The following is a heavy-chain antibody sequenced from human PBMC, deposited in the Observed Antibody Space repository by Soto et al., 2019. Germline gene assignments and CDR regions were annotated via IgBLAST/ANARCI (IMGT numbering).Heavy chain of an antibody. CDR2: ISYDGSNK. V-gene: IGHV3-30*18. Sequence: GGSLRLSCAASGFTFSSYGMHWVRQAPGKGLEWVAVISYDGSNKYYADSVKGRFTISSDNSKNTLYLQMNSLRAEDTAVYYCAKLGGYSGYDYYDYWGQGTLVTVSS. J-gene: IGHJ4*02. CDR3: AKLGGYSGYDYYDY. CDR1: GFTFSSYG. D-gene: IGHD5-12*01.